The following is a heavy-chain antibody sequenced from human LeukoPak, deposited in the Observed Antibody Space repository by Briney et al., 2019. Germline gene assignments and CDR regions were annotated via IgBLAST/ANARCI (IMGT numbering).Heavy chain of an antibody. Sequence: WASVKVSCKASGYTFTSYYMHWVRQAPGQGLEWMGIINPSGGSTGYAQKFQGRVTMTRDTSTSTVYMELSSLRSEDTAVYYCARDQSYYDSSGPIDYWGQGTLVTVSS. J-gene: IGHJ4*02. CDR3: ARDQSYYDSSGPIDY. CDR1: GYTFTSYY. D-gene: IGHD3-22*01. CDR2: INPSGGST. V-gene: IGHV1-46*03.